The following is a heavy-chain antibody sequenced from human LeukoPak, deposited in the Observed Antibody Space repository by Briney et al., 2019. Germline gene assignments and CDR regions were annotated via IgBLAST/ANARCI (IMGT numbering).Heavy chain of an antibody. CDR3: ARDTAAALDY. CDR2: TKNKPDNYVT. D-gene: IGHD6-13*01. CDR1: GFPFGDHY. Sequence: GGSLRLSWAASGFPFGDHYMDWVRQAPGKGLEWFARTKNKPDNYVTQYAASVKGRFTSSRDDSKNSLYLQMNSLKIEDTAVYYCARDTAAALDYWGQGILVTVSS. V-gene: IGHV3-72*01. J-gene: IGHJ4*02.